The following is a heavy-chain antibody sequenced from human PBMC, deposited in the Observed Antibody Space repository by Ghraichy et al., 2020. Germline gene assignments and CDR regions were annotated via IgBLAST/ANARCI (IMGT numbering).Heavy chain of an antibody. CDR3: ARGRVGTPSYYYYYYMDV. V-gene: IGHV1-8*02. CDR2: MNPNSGNT. D-gene: IGHD1-1*01. J-gene: IGHJ6*03. Sequence: ASVKVSCKASGYTFTSYDINWVRQATGQGLEWMGWMNPNSGNTGYAQKFQGRVTMTRNTSISTAYMELSSLRSEDTAVYYCARGRVGTPSYYYYYYMDVWGKGTTVTVSS. CDR1: GYTFTSYD.